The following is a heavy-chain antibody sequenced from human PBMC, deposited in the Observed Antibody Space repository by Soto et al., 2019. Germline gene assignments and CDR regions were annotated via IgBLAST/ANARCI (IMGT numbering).Heavy chain of an antibody. J-gene: IGHJ4*02. CDR3: ANPTGTVSW. Sequence: DVPLLESGGGLVQPGGSPRLSCAASESAFSRFAISWVRQAPGKGPEWVSAVRGSGDSAYYADSVKGRFTISRDNSKNSLYLQMNDLRADDTAIYYCANPTGTVSWWGQGALVTVSS. D-gene: IGHD1-1*01. CDR1: ESAFSRFA. CDR2: VRGSGDSA. V-gene: IGHV3-23*01.